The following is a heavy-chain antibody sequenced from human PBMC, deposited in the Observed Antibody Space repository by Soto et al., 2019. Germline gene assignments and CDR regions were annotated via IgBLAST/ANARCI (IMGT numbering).Heavy chain of an antibody. D-gene: IGHD5-18*01. CDR2: IIPIFGTA. CDR1: GGTFSSYA. J-gene: IGHJ4*02. Sequence: ASVKVSCKASGGTFSSYAISWVRQAPGQGLEWMGGIIPIFGTANYAQKFQGRVTITADESTSTAYMELSSLRSEDTAVYYCARSRRLQQDTAMVDLDYWGQGTLVTVSS. CDR3: ARSRRLQQDTAMVDLDY. V-gene: IGHV1-69*13.